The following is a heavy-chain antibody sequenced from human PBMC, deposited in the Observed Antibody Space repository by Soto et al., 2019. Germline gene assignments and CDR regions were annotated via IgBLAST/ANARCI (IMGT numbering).Heavy chain of an antibody. CDR3: ARVAVAGTRYDY. J-gene: IGHJ4*02. CDR2: IYHSGST. Sequence: QVQLQESGPGLVKPSWTLSLTCAVSGGSISSSNWWRCVRQPPVQGLEWIGEIYHSGSTNYNPSLKLTVTISVDKSKNHLSLKLSSVTDADTAVYYCARVAVAGTRYDYWGQGTLVTVSS. CDR1: GGSISSSNW. D-gene: IGHD6-19*01. V-gene: IGHV4-4*02.